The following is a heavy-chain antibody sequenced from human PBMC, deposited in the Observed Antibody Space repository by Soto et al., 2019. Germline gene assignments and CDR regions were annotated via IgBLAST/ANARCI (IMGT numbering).Heavy chain of an antibody. CDR2: IIPIFGTV. J-gene: IGHJ2*01. CDR1: GGTFSNYP. V-gene: IGHV1-69*12. Sequence: QVQLVQSGAAVKKPGSSVKVSCKASGGTFSNYPISWVRQAPGQGLEWMGGIIPIFGTVNYAQKFQGRVTITADESTSTAYMERSSLRSEDRAVYYCARGNHRWLQLWYFDLWGRGTLVTVSS. CDR3: ARGNHRWLQLWYFDL. D-gene: IGHD5-12*01.